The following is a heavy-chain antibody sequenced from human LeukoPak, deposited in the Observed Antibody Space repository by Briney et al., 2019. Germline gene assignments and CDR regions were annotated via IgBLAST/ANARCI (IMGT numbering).Heavy chain of an antibody. D-gene: IGHD3-10*01. CDR2: IYHSGST. Sequence: RASETLTLTCTVSGGSISSGGYYWSWIRQPPGKGLEWIGYIYHSGSTYYNPSLESRVTISVDRSKNQFSLKLSSVTAADTAVYYCARDGYYYGSGSYYNRFFDYWGQGTLVTVSS. V-gene: IGHV4-30-2*01. CDR3: ARDGYYYGSGSYYNRFFDY. J-gene: IGHJ4*02. CDR1: GGSISSGGYY.